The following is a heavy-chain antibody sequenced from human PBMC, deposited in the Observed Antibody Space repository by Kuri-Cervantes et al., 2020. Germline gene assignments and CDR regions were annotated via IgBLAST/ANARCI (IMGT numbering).Heavy chain of an antibody. J-gene: IGHJ6*03. Sequence: GESLKISCAASGFTFSSYAMSWVRQAPGKGLEWVSAISGSGGSTYYADSVKGRFTISRDNPKNTLYLQMNSLRAEDTAVYYCARGAPYYDFWSGYRDYYMDVWGKGTTVTVSS. CDR1: GFTFSSYA. CDR2: ISGSGGST. V-gene: IGHV3-23*01. D-gene: IGHD3-3*01. CDR3: ARGAPYYDFWSGYRDYYMDV.